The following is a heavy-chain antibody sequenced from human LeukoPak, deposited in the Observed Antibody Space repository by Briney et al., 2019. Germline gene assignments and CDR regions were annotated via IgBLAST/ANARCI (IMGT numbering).Heavy chain of an antibody. V-gene: IGHV1-69*06. CDR2: IIPIFGTA. Sequence: GASVTVSCTASGGTFSSYAISWVRQAPGQGLEWMGGIIPIFGTANYAQKFQGRVTITADKSTSTAYMELSSLRSEDTAVYYCARAYCSSTSCSFDYWGQGTLVTVSS. CDR3: ARAYCSSTSCSFDY. J-gene: IGHJ4*02. D-gene: IGHD2-2*01. CDR1: GGTFSSYA.